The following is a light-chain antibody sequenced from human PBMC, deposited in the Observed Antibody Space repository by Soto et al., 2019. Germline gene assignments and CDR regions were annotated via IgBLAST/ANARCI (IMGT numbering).Light chain of an antibody. CDR2: GAS. V-gene: IGKV3-20*01. CDR3: QQSGDSQWT. Sequence: EIVLTQSPGTLSLSPGERATLSCRASQSVSRSYLAWYQQKPGQAPRLLIYGASSRATGIPDRFSGSGSGMDFTLTISSLAPEDFAVYYCQQSGDSQWTFGQGTKVDIK. J-gene: IGKJ1*01. CDR1: QSVSRSY.